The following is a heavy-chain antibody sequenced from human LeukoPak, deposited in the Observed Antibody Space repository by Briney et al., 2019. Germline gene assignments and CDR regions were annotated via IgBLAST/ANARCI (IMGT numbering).Heavy chain of an antibody. CDR1: GGSISSSYYY. V-gene: IGHV4-39*07. CDR2: IYYSGST. J-gene: IGHJ3*02. D-gene: IGHD4-17*01. Sequence: PSETLSLTCTVSGGSISSSYYYWGWIRQPPGKGLEWIGSIYYSGSTYYNPSLKSRVTISVDTSKNQFSLKLSSVTAADTAVYYCARGPSYGDYDAFDIWGQGTMVTVSS. CDR3: ARGPSYGDYDAFDI.